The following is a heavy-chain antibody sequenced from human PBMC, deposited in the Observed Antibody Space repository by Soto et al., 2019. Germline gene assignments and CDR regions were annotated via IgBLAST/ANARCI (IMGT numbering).Heavy chain of an antibody. V-gene: IGHV1-18*01. CDR3: AKTFGYSYAIAY. Sequence: QVQLVQSGAEVKKPGASVKVSCKASGYTFTSYGISWVRQAPGQGLEWMGWISAYNGNTNYAQKLQGRVTMTTDTPTSTAYMELRSLRAADTAVYYCAKTFGYSYAIAYWGQGTLVTVSS. J-gene: IGHJ4*02. CDR1: GYTFTSYG. CDR2: ISAYNGNT. D-gene: IGHD5-18*01.